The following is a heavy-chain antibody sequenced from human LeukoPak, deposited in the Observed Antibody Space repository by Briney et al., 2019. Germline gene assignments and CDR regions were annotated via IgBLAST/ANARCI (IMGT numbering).Heavy chain of an antibody. CDR2: ISGSGGST. J-gene: IGHJ5*02. D-gene: IGHD3-22*01. Sequence: GGSLRLSCAASGFTFNNYAMRWVRQAPGKGPEWLSAISGSGGSTTDADSVKGRFTTSRDNSKSTLYLQMNSLRAEDTAIYYCAKIFHTDGYYLGEHLFDAWGQGTLVTVSS. CDR3: AKIFHTDGYYLGEHLFDA. V-gene: IGHV3-23*01. CDR1: GFTFNNYA.